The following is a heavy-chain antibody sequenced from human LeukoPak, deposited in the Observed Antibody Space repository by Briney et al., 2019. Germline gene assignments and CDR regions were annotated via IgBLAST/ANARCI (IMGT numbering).Heavy chain of an antibody. Sequence: PGGSLRLSCAASGFTFSSYWMSWVRQAPGKGLEWVANIKQDGSEKYYVDSVKGRFTISRDNAKNSLYLQMNSLRAEDTAVYYCAREEGYDPLYFDYWGQGTLVTVSS. CDR2: IKQDGSEK. CDR3: AREEGYDPLYFDY. J-gene: IGHJ4*02. D-gene: IGHD5-12*01. V-gene: IGHV3-7*01. CDR1: GFTFSSYW.